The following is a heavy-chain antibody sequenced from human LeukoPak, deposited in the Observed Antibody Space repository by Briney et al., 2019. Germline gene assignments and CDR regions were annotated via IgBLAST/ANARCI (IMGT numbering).Heavy chain of an antibody. CDR1: GGSISSGSYY. Sequence: SQTLSLTCTVSGGSISSGSYYWSWIRQPAGKGLEWIGRIYTSGSTNYNPSLKSRVTISVDTSKNQFSLKLSSVTAADTAVYYCARTPFGELGDWLDPWGQGTLVTVSS. CDR3: ARTPFGELGDWLDP. J-gene: IGHJ5*02. D-gene: IGHD3-10*01. V-gene: IGHV4-61*02. CDR2: IYTSGST.